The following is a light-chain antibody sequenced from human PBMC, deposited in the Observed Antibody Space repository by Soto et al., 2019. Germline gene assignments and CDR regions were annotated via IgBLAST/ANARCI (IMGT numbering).Light chain of an antibody. CDR1: SSDVGGYNY. Sequence: QSALTQPASVSGSPGQSITINCTGTSSDVGGYNYVSWYQQHPGKAPKLMIYDVSNRPSGVSNRFSGSKSGNTASLTISGLQAEDEADYYCSSYTSSSTRVFGTGTKVTVL. CDR3: SSYTSSSTRV. J-gene: IGLJ1*01. CDR2: DVS. V-gene: IGLV2-14*01.